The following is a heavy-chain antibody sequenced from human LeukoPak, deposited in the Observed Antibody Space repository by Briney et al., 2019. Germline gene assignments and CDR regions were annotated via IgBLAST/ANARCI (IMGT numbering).Heavy chain of an antibody. Sequence: GGSLRLSCAASGFTFNNYAMSWVRQAPGKGLEWVSGISGSGFDTYYADSVKGRFTISRDNSKNTLYLQMNSLRAEDTAVYYCAKGAYYYYLDVWGKGTKLTVSS. CDR3: AKGAYYYYLDV. CDR1: GFTFNNYA. CDR2: ISGSGFDT. J-gene: IGHJ6*03. V-gene: IGHV3-23*01.